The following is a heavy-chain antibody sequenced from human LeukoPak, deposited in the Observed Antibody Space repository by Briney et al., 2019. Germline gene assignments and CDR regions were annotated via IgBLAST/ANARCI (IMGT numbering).Heavy chain of an antibody. CDR3: TRPWGTPWYYDSSGRTDYMDV. CDR2: IRSKANSYST. V-gene: IGHV3-73*01. D-gene: IGHD3-22*01. J-gene: IGHJ6*03. Sequence: GGSLRLSCAASGFTFSGSAMHWVRQASGRGLEWVGRIRSKANSYSTAYAASVKGMFTISRDDSKNTAYLQMNSLKTEDTAVYYCTRPWGTPWYYDSSGRTDYMDVWGKGTTVTISS. CDR1: GFTFSGSA.